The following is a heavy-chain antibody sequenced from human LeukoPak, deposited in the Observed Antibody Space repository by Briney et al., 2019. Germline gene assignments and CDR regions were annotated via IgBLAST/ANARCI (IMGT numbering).Heavy chain of an antibody. CDR2: INPYNGAT. CDR1: GYTFTAYH. J-gene: IGHJ4*02. V-gene: IGHV1-2*02. D-gene: IGHD2/OR15-2a*01. Sequence: ASVKVSCKASGYTFTAYHIHWVRQAPGQGLQWMGWINPYNGATKYDQNFRGRVTMTRDTSITTVYLDLTTLTSDDTAVYYCARDAVLLFVARKYYFDSWGQGSLVTVSS. CDR3: ARDAVLLFVARKYYFDS.